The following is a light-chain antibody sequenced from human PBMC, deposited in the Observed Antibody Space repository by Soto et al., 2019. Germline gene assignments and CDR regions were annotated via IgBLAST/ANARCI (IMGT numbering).Light chain of an antibody. J-gene: IGKJ1*01. Sequence: EIVMPQSPATLSVSLGDRATLSCRASQSVSSNLAWYQLKPGQAPRLLISGASSRATGIPDRFSGSGSGTDFTLTISRLEPEDFAVYFCQHYGSSLWTFGQGTKVDI. V-gene: IGKV3-20*01. CDR2: GAS. CDR1: QSVSSN. CDR3: QHYGSSLWT.